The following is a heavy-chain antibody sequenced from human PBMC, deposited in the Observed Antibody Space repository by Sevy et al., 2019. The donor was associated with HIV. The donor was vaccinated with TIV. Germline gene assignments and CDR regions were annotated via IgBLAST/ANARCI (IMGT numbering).Heavy chain of an antibody. Sequence: ASVKVSCKVSGYTLTKLSMHWVRQGPGKGFEWMGSFDPEDGETIYAQKFQGRVTMTEDTSTDTAHMELRSLKSEDTAVYYCATTKDYYESSGSPFDYWGQGTLVTVSS. D-gene: IGHD3-22*01. CDR3: ATTKDYYESSGSPFDY. CDR1: GYTLTKLS. J-gene: IGHJ4*02. V-gene: IGHV1-24*01. CDR2: FDPEDGET.